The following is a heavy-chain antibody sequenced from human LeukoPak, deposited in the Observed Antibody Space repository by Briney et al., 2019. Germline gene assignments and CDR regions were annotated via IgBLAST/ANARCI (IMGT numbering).Heavy chain of an antibody. CDR2: MYNGGST. J-gene: IGHJ4*02. V-gene: IGHV3-53*01. D-gene: IGHD1-26*01. CDR1: GLIVSSNY. CDR3: ARCTGTPFSGSYDY. Sequence: PGGSLRLSCAASGLIVSSNYMSWVRQTPGKGLEWVSVMYNGGSTYYADSVKGRFNISRDTSKNTLYLQMNSLRVEATAVYYCARCTGTPFSGSYDYWGRGTLVTVSS.